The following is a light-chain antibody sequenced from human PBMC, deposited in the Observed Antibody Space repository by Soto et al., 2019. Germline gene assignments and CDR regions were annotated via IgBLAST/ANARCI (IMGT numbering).Light chain of an antibody. CDR3: QQYTNWPYT. CDR2: GAS. J-gene: IGKJ2*01. V-gene: IGKV3-15*01. CDR1: QSVGSN. Sequence: EIVMTQSPATLSVSPGERASLSCRASQSVGSNLAWYQQTAGQAPRRLIYGASTRATGIPARFSGSGSGTEFTLTISSLQSEDFAVYSCQQYTNWPYTFGQWPQLEIK.